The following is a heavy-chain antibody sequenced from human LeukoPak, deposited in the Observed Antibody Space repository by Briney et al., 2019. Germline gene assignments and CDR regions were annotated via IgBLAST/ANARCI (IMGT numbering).Heavy chain of an antibody. V-gene: IGHV3-30*02. CDR1: GFTVSSNY. CDR2: IRYDGSNK. Sequence: GGSLRLSCAASGFTVSSNYMSWVRQAPGKGLEWVAFIRYDGSNKYYADSVKGRFTISRDNSKNTLYLQMNSLRAEDTAVYYCAKTSEVYGSGSYYPTPYYYYMDVWGKGTTVTVSS. D-gene: IGHD3-10*01. CDR3: AKTSEVYGSGSYYPTPYYYYMDV. J-gene: IGHJ6*03.